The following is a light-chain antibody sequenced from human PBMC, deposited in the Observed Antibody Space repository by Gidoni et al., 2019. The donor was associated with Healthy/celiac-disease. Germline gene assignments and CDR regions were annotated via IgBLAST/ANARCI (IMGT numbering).Light chain of an antibody. Sequence: EIGMTQSPATLSVSPGERATLSCRASQSVSSNLAWYQQHPGQAPRLLIYGASTRATGIPARFSGSGSGTEFTLTISSLQSEDFAVYYCQQYNNWPRTFGQGTKVEIK. CDR1: QSVSSN. J-gene: IGKJ1*01. V-gene: IGKV3-15*01. CDR3: QQYNNWPRT. CDR2: GAS.